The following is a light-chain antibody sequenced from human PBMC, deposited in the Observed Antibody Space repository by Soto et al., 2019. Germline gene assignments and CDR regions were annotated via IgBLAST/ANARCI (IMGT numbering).Light chain of an antibody. J-gene: IGLJ2*01. V-gene: IGLV1-47*01. CDR3: AAWDDSLSGQVV. Sequence: QSVLTQPPSASGTPAQRVTISCSGSSSNIGSNYVYWYQQLPGTAPKLLIYRNNQRPSGVPDRFSGSKSGTSASLAISGLRSEDEADYYCAAWDDSLSGQVVFGGGTKLTVL. CDR1: SSNIGSNY. CDR2: RNN.